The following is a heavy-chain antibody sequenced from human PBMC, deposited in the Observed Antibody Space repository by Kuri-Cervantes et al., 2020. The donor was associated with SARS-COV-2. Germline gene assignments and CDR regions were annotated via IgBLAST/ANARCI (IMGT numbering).Heavy chain of an antibody. D-gene: IGHD1-1*01. V-gene: IGHV1-46*01. CDR1: GYTFTSYY. CDR3: ARSWGNWRYMDV. Sequence: ASVKVSCKASGYTFTSYYMHWVRQAPGQGLEWMGIINLSGGSTSYAQKFQGRVTMTRDTSTSTVYMELSSLRSEDTAVYYCARSWGNWRYMDVWGKGTTVTVSS. CDR2: INLSGGST. J-gene: IGHJ6*03.